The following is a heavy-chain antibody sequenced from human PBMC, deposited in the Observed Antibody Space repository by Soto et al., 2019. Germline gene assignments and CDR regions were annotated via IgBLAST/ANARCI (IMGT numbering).Heavy chain of an antibody. V-gene: IGHV4-39*01. J-gene: IGHJ4*02. D-gene: IGHD3-10*01. CDR1: GGSISSSSYY. CDR2: IYYSGST. CDR3: ARLGFTMVRGVVDY. Sequence: SETLSLTCTVSGGSISSSSYYWGWIRQPPGKGLEWIGSIYYSGSTYYNPSLKSRVTISVDTPKNQFSLKLSSVTAADTAVYYCARLGFTMVRGVVDYWGQGTLVTVSS.